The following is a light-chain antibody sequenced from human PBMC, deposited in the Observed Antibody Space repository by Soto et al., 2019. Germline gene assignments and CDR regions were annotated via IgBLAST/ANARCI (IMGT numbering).Light chain of an antibody. CDR2: DAS. CDR1: QSVSIK. CDR3: RQRSNWPLT. V-gene: IGKV3D-11*03. Sequence: EIVLTQSPATLSLSPGERATLSCRASQSVSIKLAWYQQKPGQAPRLLIYDASNRATAIPARFSGSGPGTDFTLTISSLEPEEIGVYYCRQRSNWPLTFGGGTKVEIK. J-gene: IGKJ4*01.